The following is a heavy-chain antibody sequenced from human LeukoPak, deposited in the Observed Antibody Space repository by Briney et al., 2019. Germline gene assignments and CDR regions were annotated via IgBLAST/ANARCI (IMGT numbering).Heavy chain of an antibody. Sequence: PGRSLRLSCAASGFTFSSYGMHWVRQAPGKGLEWGAVIWYDGGNKYYADSVKGRFTISRDNSKNTLYLQMNSLRAEDTAVYYCAKVARGGTRIYYYYMDVWGKGTTVTVSS. J-gene: IGHJ6*03. D-gene: IGHD3-10*01. V-gene: IGHV3-33*06. CDR1: GFTFSSYG. CDR2: IWYDGGNK. CDR3: AKVARGGTRIYYYYMDV.